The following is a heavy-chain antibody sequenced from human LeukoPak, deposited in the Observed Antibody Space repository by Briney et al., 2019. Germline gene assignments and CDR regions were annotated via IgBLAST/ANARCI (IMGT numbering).Heavy chain of an antibody. CDR1: GFTFSSYA. Sequence: GGSLRLSCAASGFTFSSYAMHWVRQAPGKGLEWVAVISYDGSNKYYADSVKGRFTISRDNSRNTLYLQMNSLRAEDTAVYYCARAAEYSSSYDAFDIWGQGTMVTVSS. D-gene: IGHD6-6*01. CDR2: ISYDGSNK. J-gene: IGHJ3*02. CDR3: ARAAEYSSSYDAFDI. V-gene: IGHV3-30*04.